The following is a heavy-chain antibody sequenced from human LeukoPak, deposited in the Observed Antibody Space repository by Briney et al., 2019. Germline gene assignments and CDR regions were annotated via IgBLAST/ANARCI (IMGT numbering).Heavy chain of an antibody. D-gene: IGHD3-22*01. V-gene: IGHV3-23*01. CDR3: ARGYDSSGYYTEFGY. CDR2: ISGSGGST. J-gene: IGHJ4*02. CDR1: GFTFSSYA. Sequence: GGSLRLSCAGSGFTFSSYAMSWVRQAPGKGLEWASAISGSGGSTFYADSVKGRFTISRDNSENTLYLQMSSLRAEDTAAYYCARGYDSSGYYTEFGYWGQGTLVTVSS.